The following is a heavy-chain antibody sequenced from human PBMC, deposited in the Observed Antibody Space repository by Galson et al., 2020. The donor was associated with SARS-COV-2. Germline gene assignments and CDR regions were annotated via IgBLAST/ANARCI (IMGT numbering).Heavy chain of an antibody. Sequence: GGSLRLSCAASGFTVSSNYITWFRQAPGKGLEWVSVLYTHGTTYYSDPANDRLTISRDNSKNTLYLQMNSLRAEDTALYYCARKTCVGACFSGYCFDYWGQGTLVTVSP. CDR2: LYTHGTT. V-gene: IGHV3-53*01. CDR3: ARKTCVGACFSGYCFDY. D-gene: IGHD2-21*01. J-gene: IGHJ4*02. CDR1: GFTVSSNY.